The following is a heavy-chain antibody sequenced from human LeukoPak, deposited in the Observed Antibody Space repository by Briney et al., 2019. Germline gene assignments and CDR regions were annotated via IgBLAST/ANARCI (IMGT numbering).Heavy chain of an antibody. D-gene: IGHD6-19*01. CDR1: GGSISSYY. Sequence: SETLSLTCTVSGGSISSYYWSWLRQPPGKGLEWIGYTYYSGSTNYNPSLKSRVTISVDTSKNQFSLKLSSVTAADTAVYYCARDGSASEQWLDKGYNWFDPWGQGTLVTVSS. V-gene: IGHV4-59*01. CDR2: TYYSGST. CDR3: ARDGSASEQWLDKGYNWFDP. J-gene: IGHJ5*02.